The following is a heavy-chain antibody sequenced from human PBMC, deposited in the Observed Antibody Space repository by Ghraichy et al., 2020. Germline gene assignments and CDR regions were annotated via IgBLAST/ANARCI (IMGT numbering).Heavy chain of an antibody. CDR2: INYSGST. J-gene: IGHJ4*02. D-gene: IGHD3-16*01. V-gene: IGHV4-39*01. CDR3: ARGSPYVW. Sequence: SETLSLTCTVSGGAISSGSYYWGWIRQPPGKGLEYIGSINYSGSTYYNPSLKSRVTLSVDTSKNQFSLKLSSVTAADTAVYSCARGSPYVWWGQGTLVTVSS. CDR1: GGAISSGSYY.